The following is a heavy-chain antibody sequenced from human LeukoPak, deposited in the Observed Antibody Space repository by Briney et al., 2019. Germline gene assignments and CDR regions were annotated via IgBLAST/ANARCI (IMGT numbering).Heavy chain of an antibody. Sequence: SETLSLTCTVSGGSISSYYWSWIRQPPGKGLEWIGYIYYSGSTNYNPSLKSRVTISVDTSKNQFSLKLSSVTAADTAVYYCARGPRRRTILATSNYYYYMDVWGKGTTVTVSS. CDR3: ARGPRRRTILATSNYYYYMDV. CDR2: IYYSGST. V-gene: IGHV4-59*01. J-gene: IGHJ6*03. CDR1: GGSISSYY. D-gene: IGHD3-3*01.